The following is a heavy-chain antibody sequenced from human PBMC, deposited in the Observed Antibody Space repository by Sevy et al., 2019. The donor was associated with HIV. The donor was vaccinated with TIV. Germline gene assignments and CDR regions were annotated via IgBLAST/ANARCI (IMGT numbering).Heavy chain of an antibody. J-gene: IGHJ6*02. CDR1: GGSISSYY. D-gene: IGHD6-6*01. CDR3: ARDQYSSSSLNYGMDV. Sequence: LPETLSLTCTVSGGSISSYYWSWIRQPAGKGLEWIGRIYTSGSTNYNPSLKSRVTMSVDTSKNQFSLKLSSVTAADTAVYYCARDQYSSSSLNYGMDVWGQGTTVTVSS. V-gene: IGHV4-4*07. CDR2: IYTSGST.